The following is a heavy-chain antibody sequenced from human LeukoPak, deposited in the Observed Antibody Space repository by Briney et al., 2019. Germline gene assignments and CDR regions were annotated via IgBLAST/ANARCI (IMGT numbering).Heavy chain of an antibody. CDR3: AKDGAAATTADY. CDR1: GFTFSSYG. CDR2: ISYDGSNK. Sequence: GGSLRLSCAASGFTFSSYGMHWVRQAPGKGLEWVAVISYDGSNKYYADSVKGRFTISRDNSKNTLYPQMNSLRAEDTAVYYCAKDGAAATTADYWGQGTLVTVSS. V-gene: IGHV3-30*18. J-gene: IGHJ4*02. D-gene: IGHD6-13*01.